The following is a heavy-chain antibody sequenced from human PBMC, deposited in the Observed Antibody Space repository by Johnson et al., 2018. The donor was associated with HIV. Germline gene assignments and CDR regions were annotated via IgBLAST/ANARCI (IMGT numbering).Heavy chain of an antibody. CDR1: GFTFRDYY. V-gene: IGHV3-11*01. J-gene: IGHJ3*02. CDR2: ISSSGSTI. CDR3: ARKGERGIAVAEDAFDI. Sequence: QVQLVESGGGLVKPGGSLRLSCAASGFTFRDYYMSWIRQAPGKGLEWVSYISSSGSTIYYADSVKGRFTISRDNAKNSMYLQMNSLRAEDTALYYCARKGERGIAVAEDAFDIWGQGTMVTVSS. D-gene: IGHD6-19*01.